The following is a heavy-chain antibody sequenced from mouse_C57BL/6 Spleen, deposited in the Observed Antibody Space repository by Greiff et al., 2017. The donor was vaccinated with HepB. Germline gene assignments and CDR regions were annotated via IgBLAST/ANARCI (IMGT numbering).Heavy chain of an antibody. CDR3: ARSLYYYFDY. Sequence: VQLQQSGPELVKPGASVKISCKASGYSFTGYYMNWVKQSPEKSLEWIGEINPSTGGTTYNQKFKAKATLTVDKSSSTAYMQLKSLTSEDSAVYYCARSLYYYFDYWGQGTTLTVSS. V-gene: IGHV1-42*01. CDR1: GYSFTGYY. D-gene: IGHD1-1*01. CDR2: INPSTGGT. J-gene: IGHJ2*01.